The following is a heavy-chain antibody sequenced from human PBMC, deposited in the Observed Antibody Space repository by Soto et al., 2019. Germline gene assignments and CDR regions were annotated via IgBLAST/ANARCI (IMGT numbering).Heavy chain of an antibody. CDR3: ASFQYCSSTSCLDY. CDR2: IYHSGST. J-gene: IGHJ4*02. CDR1: GGSISSSNW. Sequence: PSETLSLTCAVSGGSISSSNWWSWVRQPPGKGLEWIGEIYHSGSTNYNPSHKSRVTISVDKSKNQFSLKLSSVTAADTAVYYCASFQYCSSTSCLDYWGQGTLVTVSS. V-gene: IGHV4-4*02. D-gene: IGHD2-2*01.